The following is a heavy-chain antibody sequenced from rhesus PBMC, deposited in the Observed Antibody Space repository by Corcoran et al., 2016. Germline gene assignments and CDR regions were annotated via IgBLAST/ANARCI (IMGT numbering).Heavy chain of an antibody. D-gene: IGHD6-25*01. CDR1: GYTFTDSY. J-gene: IGHJ4*01. CDR2: VEPEEGEP. CDR3: ATRTSGSQFDY. V-gene: IGHV1-111*02. Sequence: EVQLVQSGAELKKPGASVNISCKASGYTFTDSYLHWVRPATGKGVEWIGRVEPEEGEPIHEQNVQDRVTIRADTSTDTAYRELSSLRSEVTAVYYGATRTSGSQFDYWGQGVLVTVSS.